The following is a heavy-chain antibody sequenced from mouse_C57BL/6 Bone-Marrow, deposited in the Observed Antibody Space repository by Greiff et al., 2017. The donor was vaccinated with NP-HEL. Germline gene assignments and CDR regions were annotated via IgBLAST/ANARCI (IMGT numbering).Heavy chain of an antibody. D-gene: IGHD2-1*01. J-gene: IGHJ2*01. CDR1: GYTFTDYN. CDR2: INPNNGGT. Sequence: EVQLQQSGPELVKPGASVKIPCKASGYTFTDYNMDWVKQSHGKSLEWIGDINPNNGGTIYNQKFKGKATLTVDKSSSTAYMELRSLTSEYTAVYYCARRDNRIYYGILFDYWGQGTTLTVSS. V-gene: IGHV1-18*01. CDR3: ARRDNRIYYGILFDY.